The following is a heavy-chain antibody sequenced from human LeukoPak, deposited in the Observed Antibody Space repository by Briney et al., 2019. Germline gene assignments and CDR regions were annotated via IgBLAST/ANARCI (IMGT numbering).Heavy chain of an antibody. J-gene: IGHJ4*02. CDR3: AREMDDILTGYGLDY. D-gene: IGHD3-9*01. Sequence: PGGSLRLSCAASGFTLSGNWMHWVRQAPGKGLVWVSRINSDGSSTSYADSVKGRFTISRDNAKNTLYLQMNSLRAEDTAVYYCAREMDDILTGYGLDYWGQGTLVTVSS. CDR2: INSDGSST. V-gene: IGHV3-74*01. CDR1: GFTLSGNW.